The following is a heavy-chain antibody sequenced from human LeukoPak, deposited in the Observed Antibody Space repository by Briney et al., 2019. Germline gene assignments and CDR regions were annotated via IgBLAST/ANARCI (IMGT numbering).Heavy chain of an antibody. CDR3: AKDLHFWSGIDY. D-gene: IGHD3-3*02. Sequence: PGGSLRLSCAASGFTFDDYAMHWVRQAPGKGLEWVSGIGSDDSTHYAESVKGRFTISRGNSKNTLYLQMNSLETEDTAIYYCAKDLHFWSGIDYWGQGTLVTVSS. V-gene: IGHV3-23*01. CDR1: GFTFDDYA. J-gene: IGHJ4*02. CDR2: IGSDDST.